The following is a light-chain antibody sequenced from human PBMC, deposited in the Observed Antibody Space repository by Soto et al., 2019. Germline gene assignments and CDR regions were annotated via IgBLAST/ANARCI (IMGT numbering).Light chain of an antibody. J-gene: IGKJ4*01. CDR3: QQRTNWPLT. CDR2: DAS. Sequence: IVLTQSPGTLSLSPWERATLSCRTSQSVNSRYLAWYQQRPGQAPRLLIYDASNRATGIPARFSGSGSGTDFTLTISSLEPEDFAVYYCQQRTNWPLTFGGGTKVDIK. CDR1: QSVNSRY. V-gene: IGKV3-11*01.